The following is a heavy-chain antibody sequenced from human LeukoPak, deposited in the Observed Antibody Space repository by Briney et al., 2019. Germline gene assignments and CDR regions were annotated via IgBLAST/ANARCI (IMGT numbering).Heavy chain of an antibody. D-gene: IGHD4-17*01. CDR3: ARDRGSFNTVYYFDY. CDR2: INHSGST. V-gene: IGHV4-34*01. Sequence: SETLSLTCTVSGGSISSYYWSWIRQPPGKGLEWIGEINHSGSTNYNPSLKSRVTISVDTSKNQFSLKLSSVTAADTAVYYCARDRGSFNTVYYFDYWGQGTLVTVSS. CDR1: GGSISSYY. J-gene: IGHJ4*02.